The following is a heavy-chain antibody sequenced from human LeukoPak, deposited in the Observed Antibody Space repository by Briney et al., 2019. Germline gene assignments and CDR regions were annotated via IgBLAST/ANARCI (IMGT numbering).Heavy chain of an antibody. CDR2: IYYSGST. CDR1: GGSISSGGYY. V-gene: IGHV4-31*03. CDR3: ARDSVDYYGMDV. J-gene: IGHJ6*02. Sequence: SETLSLTCTVSGGSISSGGYYWSWIRQHPGKGLEWIGYIYYSGSTYYNPSLKSRVTISVDMSKNQFSLKLSSVTAADTAVYYCARDSVDYYGMDVWGQGTTVTVSS.